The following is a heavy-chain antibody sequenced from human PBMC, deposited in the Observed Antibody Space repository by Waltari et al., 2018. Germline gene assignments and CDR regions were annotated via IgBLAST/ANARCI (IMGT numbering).Heavy chain of an antibody. CDR2: LWYDGSNK. Sequence: QVQLVESGGGVVQPGRSLRLSCAASGFTFSTYGMHWVRQAPGKGLEWVAVLWYDGSNKYYAGSVKCRFTISRDKSKNTLYLQMNSLRAEDTAVYYCARDAHNYDFWSALYYYYYGMDVWGQGTTVTVSS. CDR1: GFTFSTYG. CDR3: ARDAHNYDFWSALYYYYYGMDV. V-gene: IGHV3-33*01. D-gene: IGHD3-3*01. J-gene: IGHJ6*02.